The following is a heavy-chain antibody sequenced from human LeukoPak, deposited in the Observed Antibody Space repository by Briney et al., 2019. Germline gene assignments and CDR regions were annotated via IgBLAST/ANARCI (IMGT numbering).Heavy chain of an antibody. J-gene: IGHJ4*02. Sequence: GRSLRLSCTGSGLTLSSYSMSWVRHAPGKGMEWVSATSGSGDSTVYVDSVKGRFTISRDNSKNTLYLQMSSLRADDTAVYYCAKQAPPYYDFWSGHSTGPFYHWGQGTLVTVSS. CDR2: TSGSGDST. CDR1: GLTLSSYS. CDR3: AKQAPPYYDFWSGHSTGPFYH. D-gene: IGHD3-3*01. V-gene: IGHV3-23*01.